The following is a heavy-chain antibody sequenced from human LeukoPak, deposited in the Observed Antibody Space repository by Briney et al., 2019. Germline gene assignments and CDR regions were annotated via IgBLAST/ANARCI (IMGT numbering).Heavy chain of an antibody. CDR2: IIPIFGTA. J-gene: IGHJ4*02. CDR3: ARPRRGAAYNLFDY. CDR1: GGTFSSYA. Sequence: VASVKVSCKASGGTFSSYAISWVRQAPGQGLEWMGGIIPIFGTANYAQKFQGRVTITADESTSTAYMELSSLRSEDTAVYYCARPRRGAAYNLFDYWGQGTLVTVSS. D-gene: IGHD1-14*01. V-gene: IGHV1-69*13.